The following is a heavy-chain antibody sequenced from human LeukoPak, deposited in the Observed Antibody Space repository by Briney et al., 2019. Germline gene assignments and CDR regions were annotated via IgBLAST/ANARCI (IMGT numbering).Heavy chain of an antibody. CDR3: ARDLRLWTNEREVGAMDV. D-gene: IGHD3/OR15-3a*01. V-gene: IGHV4-31*03. CDR1: GGSISSGDFY. Sequence: SETLSLTCTVSGGSISSGDFYWSWIRQHPGKGLEWIGYIYYSGTTYYSPSLKSRVTISLDTTKNQFSLKLSSVTAADTAVYYCARDLRLWTNEREVGAMDVWGQGTMVTVSS. J-gene: IGHJ6*02. CDR2: IYYSGTT.